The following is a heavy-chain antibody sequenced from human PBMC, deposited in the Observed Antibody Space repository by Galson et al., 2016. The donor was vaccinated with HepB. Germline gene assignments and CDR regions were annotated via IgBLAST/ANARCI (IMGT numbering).Heavy chain of an antibody. CDR1: GASISRSGYY. D-gene: IGHD3-16*01. CDR2: LYYVGVT. Sequence: TLSLTCNVSGASISRSGYYWTWIRQHPGKGLEWIGYLYYVGVTKYNPSLKSPVTLSVEESKNQFSLRLSSVTAEDTAVYYCARATVEFGSAILNWLDPWGQGTLVTVSS. V-gene: IGHV4-31*01. J-gene: IGHJ5*02. CDR3: ARATVEFGSAILNWLDP.